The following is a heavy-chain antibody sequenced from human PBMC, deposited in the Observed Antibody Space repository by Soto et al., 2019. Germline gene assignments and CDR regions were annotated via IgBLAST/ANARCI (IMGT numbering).Heavy chain of an antibody. CDR3: ARGVAGCLHWFGT. J-gene: IGHJ5*02. Sequence: ASVKVSCKASGYTFTSYAIHWVRQAPGQRLEWMGWINAGNGNTKYSQKFQGRVTITRDTSASTAYMELSSLRSEDTAVYYCARGVAGCLHWFGTWGQGTMVTVSS. V-gene: IGHV1-3*01. D-gene: IGHD6-19*01. CDR1: GYTFTSYA. CDR2: INAGNGNT.